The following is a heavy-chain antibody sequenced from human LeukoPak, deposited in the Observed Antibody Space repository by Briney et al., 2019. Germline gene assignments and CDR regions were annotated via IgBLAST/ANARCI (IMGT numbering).Heavy chain of an antibody. CDR3: ARDNYGDYAGAFDI. CDR2: INPSGGST. V-gene: IGHV1-46*01. CDR1: GYSFTSYY. Sequence: ASVKVSCKASGYSFTSYYMHWVRQAPGQGLEWMGIINPSGGSTRYAQKFQGRVTMTRDMSTSTVDMELSSLRSEDTAVYYCARDNYGDYAGAFDIWGKGTMVTVSS. D-gene: IGHD4-17*01. J-gene: IGHJ3*02.